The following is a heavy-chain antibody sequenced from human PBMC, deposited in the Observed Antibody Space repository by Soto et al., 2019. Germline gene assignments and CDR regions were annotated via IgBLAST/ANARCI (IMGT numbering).Heavy chain of an antibody. CDR3: ASMITFGGVIVTTY. CDR2: INHSGST. Sequence: SETLSLTCAVYGGSFSGYYWSWIRQPPGKGLEWIGEINHSGSTNYNPSLKSRVTISVDKSKNQFSLKLSSVTAADTAVYYCASMITFGGVIVTTYWGQGTLVTVSS. J-gene: IGHJ4*02. D-gene: IGHD3-16*02. V-gene: IGHV4-34*01. CDR1: GGSFSGYY.